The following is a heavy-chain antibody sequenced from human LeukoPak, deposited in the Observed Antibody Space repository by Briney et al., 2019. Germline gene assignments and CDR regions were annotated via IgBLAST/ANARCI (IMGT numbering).Heavy chain of an antibody. Sequence: PSETLSLTRTVSGGSISSYYWSWIRQPAGKGLEWIGRIYTSGSTNYNPSLKSRVTMSVDTSKNQFSLKLSSVTAADTAVYYCARSERYYDFWSGYPDNPGIYYYYYYMDVWGKGTTVTVSS. D-gene: IGHD3-3*01. J-gene: IGHJ6*03. V-gene: IGHV4-4*07. CDR1: GGSISSYY. CDR3: ARSERYYDFWSGYPDNPGIYYYYYYMDV. CDR2: IYTSGST.